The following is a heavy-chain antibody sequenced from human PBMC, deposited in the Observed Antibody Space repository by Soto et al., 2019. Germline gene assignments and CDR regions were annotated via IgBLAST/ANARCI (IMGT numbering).Heavy chain of an antibody. CDR1: GFTFSSYA. CDR3: AKAYSSSWSNWFDP. CDR2: ISGSGGST. D-gene: IGHD6-13*01. V-gene: IGHV3-23*01. Sequence: PVGSLRLSCAASGFTFSSYAMSWVRQAPGKGLEWVSAISGSGGSTYYADSVKGRFTISRDNSKNTLYLQMNSLRAEDTAVYYCAKAYSSSWSNWFDPWGQGTLVTVSS. J-gene: IGHJ5*02.